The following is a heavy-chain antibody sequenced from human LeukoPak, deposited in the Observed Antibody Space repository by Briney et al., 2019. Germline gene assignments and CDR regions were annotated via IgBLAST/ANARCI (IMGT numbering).Heavy chain of an antibody. CDR3: AKDPTAAGTAEYFQH. J-gene: IGHJ1*01. Sequence: RGSPRHSCAASGFTPTSYAMTWVRPAPGMELEWGSPISSSGYGTYYADSVKGRFTISRDNSKNTLYLQMNSLRAENTAVYYCAKDPTAAGTAEYFQHWGQGSLVTVSS. CDR1: GFTPTSYA. D-gene: IGHD6-13*01. CDR2: ISSSGYGT. V-gene: IGHV3-23*01.